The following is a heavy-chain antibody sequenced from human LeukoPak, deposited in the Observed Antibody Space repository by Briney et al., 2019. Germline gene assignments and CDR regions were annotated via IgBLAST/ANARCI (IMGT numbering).Heavy chain of an antibody. J-gene: IGHJ4*02. CDR2: VDPSDSDT. Sequence: GESLKISRKVSGYKLTDYWIGWVRQMPGQGLEWMGIVDPSDSDTRYSPSFQGQVTISADNAITTAYLQWSTVEASDTAMYYCVRLGPSRYCFDYWGQGTQVTVSS. CDR1: GYKLTDYW. D-gene: IGHD3-3*01. CDR3: VRLGPSRYCFDY. V-gene: IGHV5-51*01.